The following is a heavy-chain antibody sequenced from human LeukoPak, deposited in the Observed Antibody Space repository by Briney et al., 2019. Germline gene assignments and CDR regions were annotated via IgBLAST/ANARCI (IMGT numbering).Heavy chain of an antibody. Sequence: ASVKVSCKASGYTFTGYYMHWVRQAPGQGLEWMGWINPNSGGTNYAQKFQGRVTMTGDTSISTAYMELSRLRSDDTAVYYCARSYGSGSYYSYWGQGTLVTVSS. CDR1: GYTFTGYY. CDR3: ARSYGSGSYYSY. D-gene: IGHD3-10*01. V-gene: IGHV1-2*02. J-gene: IGHJ4*02. CDR2: INPNSGGT.